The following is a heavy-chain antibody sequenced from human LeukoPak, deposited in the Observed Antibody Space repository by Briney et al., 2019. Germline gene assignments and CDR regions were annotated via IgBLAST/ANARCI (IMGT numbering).Heavy chain of an antibody. D-gene: IGHD6-6*01. J-gene: IGHJ4*02. CDR3: ATNVDSSAD. CDR1: GFTFSSYA. V-gene: IGHV3-72*01. CDR2: IRNKANSYTT. Sequence: GGSLRLSCAASGFTFSSYAMSWVRQAPGKGLEWVGRIRNKANSYTTEYAASVKGRFTISRDDSKSSLYLQMNSLKTEDTAVYYCATNVDSSADWGQGTLVTVSS.